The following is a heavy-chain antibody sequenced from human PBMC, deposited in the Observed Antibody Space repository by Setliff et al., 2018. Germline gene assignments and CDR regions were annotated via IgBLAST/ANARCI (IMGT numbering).Heavy chain of an antibody. Sequence: GASVKVSCKASGYTFTESIVSWVRQAPGQGLEWLGWIGVYSGNTYTAQRFQGRVTMTTDTSTNMAYLELRGLRSDDTAVYYCARERIYDGLNYNGMDVWGQGTTVTVSS. CDR1: GYTFTESI. CDR2: IGVYSGNT. CDR3: ARERIYDGLNYNGMDV. V-gene: IGHV1-18*01. J-gene: IGHJ6*01. D-gene: IGHD3-3*01.